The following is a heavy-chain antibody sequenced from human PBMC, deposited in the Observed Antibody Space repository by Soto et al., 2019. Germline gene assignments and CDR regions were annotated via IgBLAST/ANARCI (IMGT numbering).Heavy chain of an antibody. Sequence: GASGKVSCKVSGYTLTDLSIHWVRQAPGKGLEWMGGFDPEDGRTIYTQNYQGRVTATEDTSTDTAYMELSSLRYEDTAVYYCATHLSRSRGLKVWSFDLWGRGTLVTVS. CDR3: ATHLSRSRGLKVWSFDL. J-gene: IGHJ2*01. CDR1: GYTLTDLS. V-gene: IGHV1-24*01. D-gene: IGHD3-10*01. CDR2: FDPEDGRT.